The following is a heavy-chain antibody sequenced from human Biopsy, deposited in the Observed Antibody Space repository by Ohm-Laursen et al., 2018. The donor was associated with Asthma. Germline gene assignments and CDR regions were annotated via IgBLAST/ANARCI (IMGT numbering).Heavy chain of an antibody. Sequence: ASVKVSCKISGYSLTNLSMHWVRQAPGQGLEWMGGHDHEEGGTVNARRFQGRVTMTEDTSTDTAYMELSSLSSDDTAVYYCASDFPKDYVRYDFQFWGQGTLVTVSS. CDR2: HDHEEGGT. D-gene: IGHD4-17*01. J-gene: IGHJ4*02. V-gene: IGHV1-24*01. CDR1: GYSLTNLS. CDR3: ASDFPKDYVRYDFQF.